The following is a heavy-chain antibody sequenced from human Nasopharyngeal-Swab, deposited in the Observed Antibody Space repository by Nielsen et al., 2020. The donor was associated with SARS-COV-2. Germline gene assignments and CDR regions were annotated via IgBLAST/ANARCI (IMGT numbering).Heavy chain of an antibody. Sequence: GESLKISCAAYEFTFSSYWMSWVRQAPGKGLEWVANINQDGSEKYYVDSVKGRFTISRDNAKNSLYLQMNNLRAEDTAVYYCVSPLVDGTTHWGQGTLVTVSS. CDR3: VSPLVDGTTH. D-gene: IGHD2-21*01. CDR1: EFTFSSYW. CDR2: INQDGSEK. J-gene: IGHJ4*02. V-gene: IGHV3-7*02.